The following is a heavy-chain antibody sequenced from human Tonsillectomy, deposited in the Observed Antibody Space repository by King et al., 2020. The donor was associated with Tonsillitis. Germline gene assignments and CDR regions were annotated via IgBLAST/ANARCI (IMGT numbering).Heavy chain of an antibody. J-gene: IGHJ3*02. CDR2: ISYDGNNK. Sequence: VQLVESGGGVVQPGRSLRLSCSASGFTFSSYAMHWVRQAPGKGLEWVAVISYDGNNKYYADSVKGRFTISRDNSKNTLYLQVNSLRAEDTAVYYCAKRPYSGSYVSGEDAFDIWGQGTMVTVSS. CDR3: AKRPYSGSYVSGEDAFDI. CDR1: GFTFSSYA. V-gene: IGHV3-30-3*02. D-gene: IGHD1-26*01.